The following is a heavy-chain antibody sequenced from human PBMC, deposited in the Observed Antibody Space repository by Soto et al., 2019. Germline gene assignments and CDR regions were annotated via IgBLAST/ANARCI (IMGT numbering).Heavy chain of an antibody. Sequence: PGGSLRLSCAVSGFTFSTYAMHWVRQAPGKGLEWVAVISNDGSNKYYADPVKGRFTISRDNSKNTLYLQMNSLRAEDTAVYYCARDTSVAYYFDYWGQGTLVTVSS. V-gene: IGHV3-30-3*01. CDR2: ISNDGSNK. CDR1: GFTFSTYA. CDR3: ARDTSVAYYFDY. D-gene: IGHD5-12*01. J-gene: IGHJ4*02.